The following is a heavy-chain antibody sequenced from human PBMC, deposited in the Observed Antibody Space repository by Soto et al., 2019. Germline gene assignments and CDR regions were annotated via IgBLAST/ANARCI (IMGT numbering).Heavy chain of an antibody. CDR2: IYPSDSDT. CDR3: ARQGPLWPLDH. CDR1: GYSFTNFW. Sequence: GESLKISCKGSGYSFTNFWIVWVRQMPGKGLECMGLIYPSDSDTRYSPSFEGQVTISADKSISTAYLQWSSLKASDTAIYYCARQGPLWPLDHWGQGTLVTVPS. D-gene: IGHD2-21*01. V-gene: IGHV5-51*01. J-gene: IGHJ4*02.